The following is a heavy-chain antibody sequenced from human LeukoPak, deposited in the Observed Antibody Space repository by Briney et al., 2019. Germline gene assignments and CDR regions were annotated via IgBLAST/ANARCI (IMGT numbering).Heavy chain of an antibody. V-gene: IGHV3-48*01. CDR3: ASECDGYFANAAFDI. D-gene: IGHD5-24*01. CDR2: ISSSGSTI. J-gene: IGHJ3*02. CDR1: SFTFSSYS. Sequence: GGSLRFSCAASSFTFSSYSMNWDRQAQGMGLEWVSYISSSGSTISYAETVKGRVTITRDKSKSSLYMEMSSLRAEDTAVYYCASECDGYFANAAFDIWGQGTMVTVSS.